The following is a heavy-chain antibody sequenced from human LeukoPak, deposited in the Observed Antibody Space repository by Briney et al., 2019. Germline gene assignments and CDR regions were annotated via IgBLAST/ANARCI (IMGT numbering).Heavy chain of an antibody. Sequence: QPGRSLRLSCTASGFTFGDYAMSWFRQAPGKGLEWVGFIRSKAYGGTTEYAASVKGRFTISRDDSKSIAYLQMNSLKTEDTAVYYCTRDQASGPPGYSYGLDYWGQGTLVTVSS. CDR1: GFTFGDYA. D-gene: IGHD5-18*01. V-gene: IGHV3-49*03. J-gene: IGHJ4*02. CDR3: TRDQASGPPGYSYGLDY. CDR2: IRSKAYGGTT.